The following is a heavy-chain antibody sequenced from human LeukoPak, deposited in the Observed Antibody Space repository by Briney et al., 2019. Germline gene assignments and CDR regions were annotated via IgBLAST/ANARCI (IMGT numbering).Heavy chain of an antibody. CDR3: ARGRETVIGNFDY. V-gene: IGHV1-69*13. CDR2: IIPIFGTA. D-gene: IGHD4-17*01. Sequence: SVKVSCKASGGTFSSYAISWVRQAPGQGLEWMGGIIPIFGTANYAQKFQGRVTITADESTSTAYMELSSLRSEDTAVYYCARGRETVIGNFDYWGQGTLVTVSS. J-gene: IGHJ4*02. CDR1: GGTFSSYA.